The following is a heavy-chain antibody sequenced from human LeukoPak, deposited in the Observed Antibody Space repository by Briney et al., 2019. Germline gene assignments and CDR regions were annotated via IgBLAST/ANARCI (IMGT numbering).Heavy chain of an antibody. CDR2: ISYDGSNK. D-gene: IGHD3-22*01. CDR3: ARAYDSSGYCSHYYYMDV. CDR1: GFTFSDYN. J-gene: IGHJ6*03. V-gene: IGHV3-30*03. Sequence: GGSLRLSCAASGFTFSDYNMHWVRQAPGKGLEWVAVISYDGSNKYYADSVKGRFTISRDNFKNTLYLQMNNLRAEDTAVYYCARAYDSSGYCSHYYYMDVWGKGTTVTVSS.